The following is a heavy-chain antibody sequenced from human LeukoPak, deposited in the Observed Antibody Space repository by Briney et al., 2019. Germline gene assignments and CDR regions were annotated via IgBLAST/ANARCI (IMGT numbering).Heavy chain of an antibody. D-gene: IGHD6-19*01. CDR3: ARVDSSGWNY. CDR2: INHSGST. J-gene: IGHJ4*02. V-gene: IGHV4-34*01. Sequence: SEPLSLTCAVYGGPFRGYYWSWIRQPPGKGLEWIGEINHSGSTNYNPSLKSRVTISVDTSNNQFSLKLSSVTAADTAVYYCARVDSSGWNYWGQGTLVTVSS. CDR1: GGPFRGYY.